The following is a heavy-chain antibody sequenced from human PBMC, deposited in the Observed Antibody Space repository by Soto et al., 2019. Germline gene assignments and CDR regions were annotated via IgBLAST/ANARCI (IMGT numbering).Heavy chain of an antibody. CDR1: GGTFSSYA. D-gene: IGHD2-15*01. V-gene: IGHV1-69*13. CDR2: IIPIFGTA. Sequence: SVKVSCKASGGTFSSYAISWVRQAPGQGLEWMGGIIPIFGTANYAQKFQGRVTITADESMSTAYMELSSLRSEDTAVYYCARSFAGSRGGLSYYYGMDVWGQGTTVTVSS. CDR3: ARSFAGSRGGLSYYYGMDV. J-gene: IGHJ6*02.